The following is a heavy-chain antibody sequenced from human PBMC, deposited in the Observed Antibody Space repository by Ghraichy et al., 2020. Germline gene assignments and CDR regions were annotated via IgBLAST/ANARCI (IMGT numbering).Heavy chain of an antibody. CDR2: INNDGSST. Sequence: GGSLRLSCAASGFTFTSYWMHWVRQAPGKGLVWVSHINNDGSSTSYADSVKGRFTISRDNAKNTLYLQMNSLRAEDTAGYYCARVKYFDSSGPYGMDVWGQGTTVTVSS. D-gene: IGHD3-22*01. CDR1: GFTFTSYW. CDR3: ARVKYFDSSGPYGMDV. J-gene: IGHJ6*02. V-gene: IGHV3-74*01.